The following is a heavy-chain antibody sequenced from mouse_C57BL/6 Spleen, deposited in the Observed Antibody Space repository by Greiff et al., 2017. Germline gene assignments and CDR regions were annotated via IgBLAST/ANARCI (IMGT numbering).Heavy chain of an antibody. J-gene: IGHJ4*01. CDR3: AREDLAMEC. V-gene: IGHV1-61*01. CDR2: IYPSDSET. CDR1: GYTFTSYW. Sequence: QVQLQQPGAELVRPGSSVKLSCKASGYTFTSYWMDWVKQRPGQGLEWIGNIYPSDSETHYNHKFKDKATLTVDKSSSTAYMQLCGLTSEDSAVYYCAREDLAMECWGQGTSVTVSS.